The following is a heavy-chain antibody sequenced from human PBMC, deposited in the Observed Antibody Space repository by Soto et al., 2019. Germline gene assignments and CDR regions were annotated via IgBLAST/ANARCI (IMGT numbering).Heavy chain of an antibody. D-gene: IGHD1-26*01. Sequence: PSETLSLTXTVSGGSIRSYCWSWIRQPPGKGLEWIGYIYYSGSTNYNPSLKSRVTISVDTSKNQFSLKLSSVTAADTAVYYCARANSGSYLGAFDIWGQGTMVTVSS. J-gene: IGHJ3*02. CDR1: GGSIRSYC. V-gene: IGHV4-59*01. CDR3: ARANSGSYLGAFDI. CDR2: IYYSGST.